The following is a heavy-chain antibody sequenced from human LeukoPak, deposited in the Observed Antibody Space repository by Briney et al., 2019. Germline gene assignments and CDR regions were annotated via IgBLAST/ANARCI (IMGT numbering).Heavy chain of an antibody. CDR1: GGSIYCGTYY. Sequence: PSETLSLTCSVSGGSIYCGTYYWSWIRQPAGKGLEWIGRIYTSGSTNYHPSLKSRVTVSLDISKNQFSLKLSSVTAADTAVYYCARETHMYCKSNSCYGYFDLWGRGTLVTVSS. J-gene: IGHJ2*01. CDR3: ARETHMYCKSNSCYGYFDL. D-gene: IGHD2-2*01. CDR2: IYTSGST. V-gene: IGHV4-61*02.